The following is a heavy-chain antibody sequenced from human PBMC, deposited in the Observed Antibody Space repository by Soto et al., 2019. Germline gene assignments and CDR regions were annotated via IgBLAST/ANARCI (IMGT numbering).Heavy chain of an antibody. Sequence: QVQLVQSGSEVKKPGSSVKVSCKASGGTFSNYAITWVRQAPGQGLEWMGGIIPIFGTTNYAQKFQGRVTITADETTSTAYMELSSLRSEDTAVYYCARVVCSGGSCYTDWYDPWGQGTLVTVSS. J-gene: IGHJ5*02. D-gene: IGHD2-15*01. CDR3: ARVVCSGGSCYTDWYDP. CDR2: IIPIFGTT. V-gene: IGHV1-69*12. CDR1: GGTFSNYA.